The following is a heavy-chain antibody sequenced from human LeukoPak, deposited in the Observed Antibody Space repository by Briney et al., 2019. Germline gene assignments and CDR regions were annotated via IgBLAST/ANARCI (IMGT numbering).Heavy chain of an antibody. V-gene: IGHV4-38-2*01. J-gene: IGHJ4*02. CDR1: GYSFTSGYY. D-gene: IGHD1-20*01. CDR3: ARMDNWRHLFDY. CDR2: MYHSGST. Sequence: SQTLSLTCAVSGYSFTSGYYWGWIRQPPGKGLEFIGSMYHSGSTYFNPSLKSRATISVDTSKNQFSLKLSSVNATDTAVYYCARMDNWRHLFDYWGQGTLVTVSS.